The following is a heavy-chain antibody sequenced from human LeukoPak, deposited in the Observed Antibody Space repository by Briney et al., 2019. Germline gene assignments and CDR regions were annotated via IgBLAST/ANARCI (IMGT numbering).Heavy chain of an antibody. CDR2: INHSGST. J-gene: IGHJ6*02. V-gene: IGHV4-34*01. Sequence: SETLSLTCAVYGGSFSAYYWSWIRQPPGKGLEWIGEINHSGSTNYNPSLKSRVTISVETSKNQFSLKLSSVTAADTAVYYCARYLSDSGSYPVAYYYYGMDVWGQGTTVTVSS. D-gene: IGHD1-26*01. CDR1: GGSFSAYY. CDR3: ARYLSDSGSYPVAYYYYGMDV.